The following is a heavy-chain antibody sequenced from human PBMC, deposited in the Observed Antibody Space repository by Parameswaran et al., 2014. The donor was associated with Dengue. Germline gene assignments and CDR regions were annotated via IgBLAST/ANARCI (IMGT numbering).Heavy chain of an antibody. CDR2: IYYSGST. CDR3: ASLDFWNYYGMDV. D-gene: IGHD3-3*01. J-gene: IGHJ6*02. Sequence: VRQAPGKGLEWIGYIYYSGSTKYNPSLKSRVTISVDTSKNQVSLKLSSVTAADTAIYFCASLDFWNYYGMDVWGQGTTVTVSS. V-gene: IGHV4-59*01.